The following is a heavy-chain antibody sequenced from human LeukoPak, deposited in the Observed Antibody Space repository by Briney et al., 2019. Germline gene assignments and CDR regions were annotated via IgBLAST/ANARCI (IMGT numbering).Heavy chain of an antibody. D-gene: IGHD2-2*01. Sequence: SETLSLTCTVSGGSISSGDYYWSWIRQPPGKGLEWIGYIYYSGSTYYNPSLKSRVTISVDTSKNQFSLKLSSVTAADTAVYYCARDIVVSAAARISGMDVWGQGTTVTVSS. V-gene: IGHV4-30-4*01. CDR3: ARDIVVSAAARISGMDV. CDR2: IYYSGST. CDR1: GGSISSGDYY. J-gene: IGHJ6*02.